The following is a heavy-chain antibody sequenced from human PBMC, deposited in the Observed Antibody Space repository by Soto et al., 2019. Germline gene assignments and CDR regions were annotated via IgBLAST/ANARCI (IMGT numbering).Heavy chain of an antibody. D-gene: IGHD5-12*01. Sequence: SDTLSLTFTVSGGSISSYYWSWIRQPPGKGLEWIGYIYYSGSTNYNPSLKSRVTISVDTSKKQFSLKLSSVTAADTAVYYCARGPWLGSIGFDXWGQGTLVTVSX. CDR3: ARGPWLGSIGFDX. CDR1: GGSISSYY. V-gene: IGHV4-59*01. J-gene: IGHJ4*02. CDR2: IYYSGST.